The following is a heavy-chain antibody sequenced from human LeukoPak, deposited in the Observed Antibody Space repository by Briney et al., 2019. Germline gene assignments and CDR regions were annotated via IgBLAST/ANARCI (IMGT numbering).Heavy chain of an antibody. CDR3: AREWGDGYNNFDY. D-gene: IGHD5-24*01. Sequence: GGSLRLSCAASGFTFSSYAMHWVRQAPGKGLEWVAVISYDGSNKYYADSVKGRFTISRDNSKNTLYLQMNSLRAGDTAVYYCAREWGDGYNNFDYWGQGTLVTVSS. CDR2: ISYDGSNK. CDR1: GFTFSSYA. V-gene: IGHV3-30*04. J-gene: IGHJ4*02.